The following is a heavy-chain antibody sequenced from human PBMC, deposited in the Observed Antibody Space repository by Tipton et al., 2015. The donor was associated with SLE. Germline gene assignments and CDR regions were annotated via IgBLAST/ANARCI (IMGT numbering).Heavy chain of an antibody. CDR2: IYYSGST. CDR1: GFTFSGSA. D-gene: IGHD6-13*01. Sequence: LRLSCAASGFTFSGSAMHWVRQASGKGLEWVGYIYYSGSTNYNPSLKSRVTISVDTSKNQFSLKLSSVTAADTAVYYCARGGSSSLEFDYWGQGTLVTVSS. CDR3: ARGGSSSLEFDY. J-gene: IGHJ4*02. V-gene: IGHV4-59*12.